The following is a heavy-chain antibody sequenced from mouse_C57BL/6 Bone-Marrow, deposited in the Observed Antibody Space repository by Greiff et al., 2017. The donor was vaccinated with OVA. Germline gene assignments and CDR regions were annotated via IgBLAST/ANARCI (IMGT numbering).Heavy chain of an antibody. CDR3: AKVTSSLYYYAMDY. Sequence: QVQLQQSGAELVKPGASVKLSCKASGYTFTSYWMHWVKQRPGRGLEWIGRIDPNSGGTKYNGKFKSKATLTVDKPSSTAYMQLSSLTSEDSAVYYCAKVTSSLYYYAMDYWGQGTSVTVSS. D-gene: IGHD6-5*01. J-gene: IGHJ4*01. CDR1: GYTFTSYW. V-gene: IGHV1-72*01. CDR2: IDPNSGGT.